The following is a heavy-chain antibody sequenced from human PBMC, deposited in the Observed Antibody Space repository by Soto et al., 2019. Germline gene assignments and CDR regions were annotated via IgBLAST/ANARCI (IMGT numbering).Heavy chain of an antibody. CDR2: IYPGDSDT. V-gene: IGHV5-51*01. CDR3: ARHQRPGAYGSGTPYYYYYYMDV. CDR1: GYSFTSYW. J-gene: IGHJ6*03. Sequence: GESLKISCKGSGYSFTSYWIGWVRQMPGKGLEWMGIIYPGDSDTRYSPSFQGQVTISADKSISTAYLQWSSLKASDTAMYYRARHQRPGAYGSGTPYYYYYYMDVWGKGTTVTVS. D-gene: IGHD3-10*01.